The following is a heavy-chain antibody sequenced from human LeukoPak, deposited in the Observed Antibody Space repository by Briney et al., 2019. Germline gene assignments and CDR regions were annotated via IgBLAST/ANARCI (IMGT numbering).Heavy chain of an antibody. D-gene: IGHD3-10*01. V-gene: IGHV1-2*02. CDR1: GYTFTGYY. CDR2: INPNTGDT. CDR3: ARSRRVGNGEYPDY. J-gene: IGHJ4*02. Sequence: GASVKVSCKASGYTFTGYYMHWVRKTPGQGLEWMGWINPNTGDTNYGRKFQGRVTMTRDTSINTACMELRSLRSDDTAVYYCARSRRVGNGEYPDYWGQGTLVTVSS.